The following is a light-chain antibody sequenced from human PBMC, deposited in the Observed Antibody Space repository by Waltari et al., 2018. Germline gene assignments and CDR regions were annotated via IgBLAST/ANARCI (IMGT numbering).Light chain of an antibody. CDR1: QSFSASY. CDR3: QHYGTSPPFT. J-gene: IGKJ3*01. Sequence: DNVLTQSPATVSLSPGERAPLSCRASQSFSASYLAWYQQKPGQAPRLLIYGSSSTATGIPDRFSGSGSGTDFTLTISSLEPEDFAVYYCQHYGTSPPFTFGPGTTVDV. CDR2: GSS. V-gene: IGKV3-20*01.